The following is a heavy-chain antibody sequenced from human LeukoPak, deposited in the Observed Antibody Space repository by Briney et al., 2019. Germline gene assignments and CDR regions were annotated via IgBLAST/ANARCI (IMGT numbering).Heavy chain of an antibody. V-gene: IGHV3-30*04. CDR1: GFTFSSYA. Sequence: PGGSLRLSCAASGFTFSSYAMHWVRQAPGKGLEWVAVISYDGSNKYYADSVKGRFTISRDNSQNTLYLQMNSLRAEDTAVYYCARLCPVLRGDIRVVDGPDCDYWGQGTLVTVSS. D-gene: IGHD3-10*01. CDR2: ISYDGSNK. CDR3: ARLCPVLRGDIRVVDGPDCDY. J-gene: IGHJ4*02.